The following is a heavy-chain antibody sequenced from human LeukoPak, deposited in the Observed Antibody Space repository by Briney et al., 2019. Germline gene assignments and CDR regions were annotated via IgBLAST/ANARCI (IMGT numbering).Heavy chain of an antibody. J-gene: IGHJ5*02. D-gene: IGHD6-19*01. CDR2: INPNSGGT. CDR3: ARVSSSGWEGGFDWFDP. Sequence: ASVKVSCKASGYTFTGYYMHWVRQAPGQGLEWMGWINPNSGGTNYAQKFQGRVTMTRDTSISTAYMELSRLRSDDTAVYYCARVSSSGWEGGFDWFDPWGQGTLATVSS. CDR1: GYTFTGYY. V-gene: IGHV1-2*02.